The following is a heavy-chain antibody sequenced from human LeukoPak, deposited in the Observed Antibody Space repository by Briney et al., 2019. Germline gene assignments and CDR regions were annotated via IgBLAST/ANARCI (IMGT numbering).Heavy chain of an antibody. CDR3: ARLDNSGYYHIDY. D-gene: IGHD3-22*01. CDR1: GGSISSNRYY. J-gene: IGHJ4*02. CDR2: IFYTGST. V-gene: IGHV4-39*01. Sequence: SGTLSLTCTVSGGSISSNRYYWGWIRQPPGKGLKWIGNIFYTGSTYYNPSLKSRVTISVDTSKNQFSLKLSSVTAADTAVYYCARLDNSGYYHIDYWGQGTLVSVSS.